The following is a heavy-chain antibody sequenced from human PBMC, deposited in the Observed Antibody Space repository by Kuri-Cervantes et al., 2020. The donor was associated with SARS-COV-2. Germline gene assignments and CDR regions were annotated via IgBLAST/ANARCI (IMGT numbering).Heavy chain of an antibody. J-gene: IGHJ6*04. CDR3: ARETVVVPAALDV. Sequence: SCTVSAGSIRNYYWSWIRQHPGKGLEWIGYIYYSGSTYYNPSLKSRVTISVDTSKNQFSLKLSSVTAADTAVYYCARETVVVPAALDVWGKGTTVTVSS. V-gene: IGHV4-31*02. D-gene: IGHD2-2*01. CDR2: IYYSGST. CDR1: AGSIRNYY.